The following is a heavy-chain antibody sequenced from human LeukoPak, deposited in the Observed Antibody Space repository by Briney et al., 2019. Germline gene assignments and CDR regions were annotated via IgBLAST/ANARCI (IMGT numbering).Heavy chain of an antibody. V-gene: IGHV5-51*01. CDR3: ARSDYHGNSFDY. CDR1: GYTGNTHW. D-gene: IGHD4-23*01. CDR2: IYPGDSET. J-gene: IGHJ4*02. Sequence: GESLKISCKVSGYTGNTHWIGWVRQIPGKGLEWMGIIYPGDSETKYSPSFQGQVTISADKSISTAYLQWSSLKASDTAMYYCARSDYHGNSFDYWGQGTLVTVSS.